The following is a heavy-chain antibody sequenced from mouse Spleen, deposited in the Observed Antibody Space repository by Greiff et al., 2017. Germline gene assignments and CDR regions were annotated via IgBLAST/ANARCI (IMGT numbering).Heavy chain of an antibody. CDR3: ARFTDGAMDY. D-gene: IGHD1-2*01. Sequence: VQLQQSGAELAKPGASVKMSCKASGYTFTSYWMHWVKQRPGQGLEWIGYINPSTGYTEYNQKFKDKATLTADKSSSTAYMQLSSLTSEDSAVYYCARFTDGAMDYWGQGTSVTVSS. CDR1: GYTFTSYW. J-gene: IGHJ4*01. CDR2: INPSTGYT. V-gene: IGHV1-7*01.